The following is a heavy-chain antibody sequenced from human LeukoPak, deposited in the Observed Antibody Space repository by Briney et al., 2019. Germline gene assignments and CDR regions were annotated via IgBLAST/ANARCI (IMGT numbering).Heavy chain of an antibody. Sequence: PSETLSLTCTVSGGSINSYYWSWIRQPPGKGLEWIGYIYYSGSTNYNPSLKSRVTISVDTSKNQFSLKLSSVTAADTAVYYCASGRDGYTSAFWGQGTLVTVSS. J-gene: IGHJ4*02. V-gene: IGHV4-59*01. CDR3: ASGRDGYTSAF. CDR2: IYYSGST. D-gene: IGHD5-24*01. CDR1: GGSINSYY.